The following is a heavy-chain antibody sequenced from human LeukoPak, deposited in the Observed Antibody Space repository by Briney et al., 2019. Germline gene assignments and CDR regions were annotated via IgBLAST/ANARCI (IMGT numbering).Heavy chain of an antibody. Sequence: PSETLSLTCIVSGGSVSSGSYYWSWIRQPPGKRLEWIGYIYYSGNTNYNPSLKSRVTISVDTSKNQFSLKLSSVTAADTAVYYCARESVFWYFDLWGRGTLVTVSS. V-gene: IGHV4-61*01. CDR2: IYYSGNT. J-gene: IGHJ2*01. CDR1: GGSVSSGSYY. CDR3: ARESVFWYFDL.